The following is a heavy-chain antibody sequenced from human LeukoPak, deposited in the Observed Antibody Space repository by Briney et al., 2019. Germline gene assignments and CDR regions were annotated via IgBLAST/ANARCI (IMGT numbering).Heavy chain of an antibody. CDR1: GFTFSSYS. V-gene: IGHV3-21*01. J-gene: IGHJ5*02. CDR2: ISSSSSYI. D-gene: IGHD2-2*01. CDR3: ARAVGDCSSTSCYGNWFDP. Sequence: GGSLRLSCAASGFTFSSYSMNWVRQAPGKGLEWVSSISSSSSYIYYADSVKSRFTISRDNAKNSLYLQMNSLRAEDTAVYYCARAVGDCSSTSCYGNWFDPWGQGTLVTVSS.